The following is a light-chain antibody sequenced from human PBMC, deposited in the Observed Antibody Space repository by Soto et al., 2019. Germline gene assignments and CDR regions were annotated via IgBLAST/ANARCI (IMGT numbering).Light chain of an antibody. J-gene: IGKJ1*01. CDR2: DAS. CDR1: QSVSSNY. V-gene: IGKV3-20*01. CDR3: QQYNNWPRT. Sequence: EIVLTQSPGTLSLSLGERATLSCRASQSVSSNYLAWYQQKPGQAPRLLIYDASSRATGIPDRFSGSGSGTEFTLTISSLQSEDFAVYYCQQYNNWPRTFGQGTKVDIK.